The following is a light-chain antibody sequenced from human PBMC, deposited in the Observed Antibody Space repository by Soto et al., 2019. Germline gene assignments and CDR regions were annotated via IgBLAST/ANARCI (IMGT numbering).Light chain of an antibody. J-gene: IGKJ1*01. V-gene: IGKV2-28*01. CDR1: QSLLHSNGYNY. CDR3: QQPINTPWT. CDR2: LGS. Sequence: DIVMTQSPLSLPVTPGEPASISCRSSQSLLHSNGYNYLDWYLQKPGQSPQLLIYLGSNRASGVPYRFSGSGSWTDFTLKISSLEAEDFGIYYCQQPINTPWTFGQGTKLEIK.